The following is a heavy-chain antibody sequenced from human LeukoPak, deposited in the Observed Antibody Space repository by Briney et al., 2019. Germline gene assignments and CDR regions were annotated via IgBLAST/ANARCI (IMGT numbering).Heavy chain of an antibody. D-gene: IGHD6-19*01. CDR2: ISGSGGST. Sequence: GGSLRLSCAASGFTFSSYAMSWVRQAPGKGLEWVSAISGSGGSTYYADSVKGRFTISRDNSKNSLYLQMNSLRAEDTAVYFCAKDGRIAVAPYYFDYWGQGTLVTVSS. J-gene: IGHJ4*02. CDR3: AKDGRIAVAPYYFDY. CDR1: GFTFSSYA. V-gene: IGHV3-23*01.